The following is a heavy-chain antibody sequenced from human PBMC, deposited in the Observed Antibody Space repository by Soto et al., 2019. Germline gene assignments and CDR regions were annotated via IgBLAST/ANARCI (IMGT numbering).Heavy chain of an antibody. Sequence: GESLKISCKDSAYSFSSYWISWVRQLPGKGLEWMGKIDPSDSYTSYSPSFQDHVTISVDKSVRTAHLQWSRLKASDTAIYYCARRDDYTSSPYYGMDVWGQGTTVTVYS. CDR2: IDPSDSYT. D-gene: IGHD3-16*01. CDR1: AYSFSSYW. V-gene: IGHV5-10-1*01. J-gene: IGHJ6*02. CDR3: ARRDDYTSSPYYGMDV.